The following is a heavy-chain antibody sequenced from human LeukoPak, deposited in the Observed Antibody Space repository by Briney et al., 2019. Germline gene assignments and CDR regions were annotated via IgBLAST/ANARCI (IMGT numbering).Heavy chain of an antibody. CDR1: GYTFTGYY. CDR3: ARGSNVDTSMVTPFDY. J-gene: IGHJ4*02. Sequence: GASVNVSCRPPGYTFTGYYIHGVRQAPGQGLEWMGWMNPNSGGATYARQFQGRVTMTRDTSINTAYIEVSRLRSDDTAVYYCARGSNVDTSMVTPFDYWGQGTLVTVSS. D-gene: IGHD5-18*01. V-gene: IGHV1-2*02. CDR2: MNPNSGGA.